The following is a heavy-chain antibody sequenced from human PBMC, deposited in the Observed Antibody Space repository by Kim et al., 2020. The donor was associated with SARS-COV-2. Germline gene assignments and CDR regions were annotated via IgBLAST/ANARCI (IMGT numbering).Heavy chain of an antibody. CDR3: GSGRNPHTSFGVADY. CDR1: GFTFSSYA. Sequence: GGSLRLSCAASGFTFSSYAMHWVRQAPGKGLEWVAVISYDGSNKYYVDSVKGRFTISRDNSKNTLYLQMNSLRVEDTAVYYCGSGRNPHTSFGVADYWGQGTLVTVSS. V-gene: IGHV3-30*04. D-gene: IGHD3-3*01. J-gene: IGHJ4*02. CDR2: ISYDGSNK.